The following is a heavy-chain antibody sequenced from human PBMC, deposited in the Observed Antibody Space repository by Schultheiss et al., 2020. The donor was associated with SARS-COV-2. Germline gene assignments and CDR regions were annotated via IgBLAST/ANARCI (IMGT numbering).Heavy chain of an antibody. J-gene: IGHJ6*02. D-gene: IGHD3-9*01. CDR1: GGSFSGYY. Sequence: SETLSLTCAVYGGSFSGYYWSWIRQPPGKGLEWIGEINHSGSTNYNPSLKSRVTISVDTSKNQFSLKLSSVTAADTAVYYCARDSAAGSYYDILTGYRGLYYYYGMDVWGQGTTVTVSS. V-gene: IGHV4-34*01. CDR2: INHSGST. CDR3: ARDSAAGSYYDILTGYRGLYYYYGMDV.